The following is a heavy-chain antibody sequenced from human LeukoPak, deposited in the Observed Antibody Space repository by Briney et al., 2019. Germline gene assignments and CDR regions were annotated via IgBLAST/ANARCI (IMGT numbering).Heavy chain of an antibody. CDR2: IFPSDSDT. D-gene: IGHD4/OR15-4a*01. CDR1: GYRFTTNW. J-gene: IGHJ5*02. Sequence: GASLQISCKGSGYRFTTNWIGWVRQMPGKGLEWMGIIFPSDSDTRYSPSFQGQVTISADKSISTAYLQWRSLKSSDTAMYYCAANVGAWTWGQGTLVTVSS. V-gene: IGHV5-51*01. CDR3: AANVGAWT.